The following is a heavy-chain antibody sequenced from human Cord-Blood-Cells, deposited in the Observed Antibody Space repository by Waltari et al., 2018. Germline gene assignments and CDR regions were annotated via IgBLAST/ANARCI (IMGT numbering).Heavy chain of an antibody. CDR3: ASYMVRGVIMRTLAFQH. V-gene: IGHV7-4-1*02. J-gene: IGHJ1*01. Sequence: QVQLVQSGSELKKPGASVKVSCKASGYTFTSYAMNWVRQAPGQGLEWMGCVNTNTGNPTYAQGFTGRFVFSLDTSVSTAYLQISSLKAEDTAVYYCASYMVRGVIMRTLAFQHWGQGTLVTVSS. D-gene: IGHD3-10*01. CDR1: GYTFTSYA. CDR2: VNTNTGNP.